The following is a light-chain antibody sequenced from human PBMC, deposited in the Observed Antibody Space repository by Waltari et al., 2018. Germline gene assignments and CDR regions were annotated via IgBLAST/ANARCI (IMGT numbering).Light chain of an antibody. Sequence: QSALTQPASVSGSPGQSITISCTGTSSYIGSYNYVSWYQQHPGKAPKLIIFDVANRPSGVSNRFSGSKSGNTASLTISGLQAEDEADYFCASYMDTTTLELFGGGTSLTVL. CDR3: ASYMDTTTLEL. CDR1: SSYIGSYNY. V-gene: IGLV2-14*03. CDR2: DVA. J-gene: IGLJ2*01.